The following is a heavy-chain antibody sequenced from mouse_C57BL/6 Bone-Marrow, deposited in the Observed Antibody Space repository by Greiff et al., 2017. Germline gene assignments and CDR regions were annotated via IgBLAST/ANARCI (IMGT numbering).Heavy chain of an antibody. CDR2: IYPRSGNT. V-gene: IGHV1-81*01. J-gene: IGHJ1*03. D-gene: IGHD2-2*01. Sequence: VQRVESGAELARPGASVKLSCKASGYTFTSYGISWVKQRTGQGLEWIGEIYPRSGNTYYNEKFKGKATLTADKSSSTAYMELRSLTSEDSAVYFCAREGVWLGWYFDVWGTGTTVTVSS. CDR3: AREGVWLGWYFDV. CDR1: GYTFTSYG.